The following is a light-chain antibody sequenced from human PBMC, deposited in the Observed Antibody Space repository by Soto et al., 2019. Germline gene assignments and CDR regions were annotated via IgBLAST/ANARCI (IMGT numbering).Light chain of an antibody. V-gene: IGKV1-12*01. CDR2: AAS. J-gene: IGKJ4*01. CDR3: QQANSLPPT. CDR1: QDISSW. Sequence: DIQMTQSPSSVSVSIGDRVTITCRASQDISSWLAWYQQKPGKAPKLLIYAASSLQSGVPSRFSGGGSGTDFSLTISSLQPEDFATYYCQQANSLPPTFGGGTKVEIK.